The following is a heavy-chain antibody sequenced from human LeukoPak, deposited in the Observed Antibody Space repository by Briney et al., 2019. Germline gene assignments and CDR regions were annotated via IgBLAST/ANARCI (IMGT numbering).Heavy chain of an antibody. CDR1: GFTFSSYA. J-gene: IGHJ4*02. V-gene: IGHV3-23*01. CDR3: AKAPVTSCRGAFCYPFDY. D-gene: IGHD2-15*01. Sequence: GGSLRLSCAASGFTFSSYAMSWVRRAPGKGLEWVSAMSSSDDGRYYAASVRGRFTISRDTSRSTLYLQMNSLRAEDAAVYYCAKAPVTSCRGAFCYPFDYWGQGTLVTVSS. CDR2: MSSSDDGR.